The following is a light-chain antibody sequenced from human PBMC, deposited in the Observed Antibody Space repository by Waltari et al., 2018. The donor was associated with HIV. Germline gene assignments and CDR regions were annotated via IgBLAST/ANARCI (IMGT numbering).Light chain of an antibody. CDR1: SSNLVDYTY. J-gene: IGLJ2*01. CDR2: DVS. V-gene: IGLV2-14*03. CDR3: GSYITNTNVL. Sequence: QSVLTQPASVSGSPGQSITISCTGTSSNLVDYTYVSWYQQHPGKAPQLIIYDVSNRPSGVSNRFSGSKSGNTASLTISGLQAEDEAYYYCGSYITNTNVLFGGGTRLTVL.